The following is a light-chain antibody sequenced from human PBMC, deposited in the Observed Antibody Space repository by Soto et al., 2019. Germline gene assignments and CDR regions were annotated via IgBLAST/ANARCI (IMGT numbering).Light chain of an antibody. Sequence: DIQMTQSPSTLSASVGDRVTITCRASHSISSSLAWYQQKPGKAPKVLIYEASSLERGVPSRFSGSGYGTEFTLTISSLQPDDFATYYCQQYDSYWTFGQGTKVEIK. CDR2: EAS. CDR3: QQYDSYWT. V-gene: IGKV1-5*03. J-gene: IGKJ1*01. CDR1: HSISSS.